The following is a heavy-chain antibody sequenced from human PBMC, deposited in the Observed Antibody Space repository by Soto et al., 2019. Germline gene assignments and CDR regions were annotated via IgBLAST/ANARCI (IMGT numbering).Heavy chain of an antibody. CDR3: ASSLYYGSGSSPGY. CDR1: GFTFSSYG. V-gene: IGHV3-33*01. Sequence: GGSLRLSCAAFGFTFSSYGMHWVRQAPGKGLEWVAVIWYDGSNKYYADSVKGRFTISRDNSKNTLYLQMNSLRAEDTAVYYCASSLYYGSGSSPGYWGQGTLATVSS. D-gene: IGHD3-10*01. J-gene: IGHJ4*02. CDR2: IWYDGSNK.